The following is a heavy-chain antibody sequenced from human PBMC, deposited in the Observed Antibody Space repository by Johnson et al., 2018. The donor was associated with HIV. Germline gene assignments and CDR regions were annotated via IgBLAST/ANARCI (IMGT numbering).Heavy chain of an antibody. D-gene: IGHD7-27*01. V-gene: IGHV3-30-3*01. CDR1: GFTFSSYA. CDR2: ISYAGRNK. Sequence: QVQLVESGGGVVQPGRSLRLSCAASGFTFSSYAMHWVRQAPGKGLEWVAVISYAGRNKYYADSVKGRFTISRDNSKNTVYLQMNSLRAEDTAGDYCASELGIRLDAIDIWGQGTMVTVSS. CDR3: ASELGIRLDAIDI. J-gene: IGHJ3*02.